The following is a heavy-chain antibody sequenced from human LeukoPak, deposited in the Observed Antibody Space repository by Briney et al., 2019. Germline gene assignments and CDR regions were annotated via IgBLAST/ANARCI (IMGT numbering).Heavy chain of an antibody. CDR3: SRERGYSGHENFDC. J-gene: IGHJ4*02. D-gene: IGHD5-12*01. CDR2: IRTKTYGATT. CDR1: GFTFLDCY. Sequence: PGGSLRLTCAASGFTFLDCYSTWFRQAPGKGLECIGFIRTKTYGATTEYAASVKGRFTISRDDSKSIAYLQMNSLKTEDTAVYYCSRERGYSGHENFDCWGQGTLVTVSS. V-gene: IGHV3-49*03.